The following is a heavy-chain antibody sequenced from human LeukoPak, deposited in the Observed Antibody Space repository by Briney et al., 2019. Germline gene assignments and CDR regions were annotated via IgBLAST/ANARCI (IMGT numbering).Heavy chain of an antibody. V-gene: IGHV4-30-2*01. CDR3: ARVTGAAAGTFGEDY. CDR2: IYHSGST. CDR1: GGSISSGGYS. D-gene: IGHD6-13*01. J-gene: IGHJ4*02. Sequence: NPSETLSLTCAVSGGSISSGGYSWSWIRQPPGKGLEWIGYIYHSGSTYYNPSLKSRVTISVDRSKNQFSLKLSSVTAADTAVYYCARVTGAAAGTFGEDYWGQGTLVTVSS.